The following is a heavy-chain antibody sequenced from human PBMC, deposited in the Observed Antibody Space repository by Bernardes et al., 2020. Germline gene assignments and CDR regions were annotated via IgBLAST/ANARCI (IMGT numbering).Heavy chain of an antibody. J-gene: IGHJ5*02. CDR2: ISQDGSEK. D-gene: IGHD3-10*01. V-gene: IGHV3-7*01. CDR1: GFRFGSHC. Sequence: GGSLRVSCKASGFRFGSHCMSWVRQAPGKGLEWVDTISQDGSEKYYVESVKGRFRISRDNGQNSVFLQMNSLRDEDTAVYYGARDVLLWFGETQFDVWGQGTLVTVSS. CDR3: ARDVLLWFGETQFDV.